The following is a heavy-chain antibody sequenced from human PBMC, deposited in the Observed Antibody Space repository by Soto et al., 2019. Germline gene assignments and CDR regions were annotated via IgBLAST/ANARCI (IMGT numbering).Heavy chain of an antibody. CDR2: ISHDGGVK. CDR1: GFTFSTTG. V-gene: IGHV3-30*18. J-gene: IGHJ5*02. D-gene: IGHD6-19*01. Sequence: QVHLVESGGGVVQPGRSLRLSCAASGFTFSTTGMHWVRQAPGKGLEWVAMISHDGGVKHYTDSVKGRFTISRDTSNNTVYLQMNSLRPEDTAMYHCAKDLYGAGWYNYFDPWGKGTLVTVSS. CDR3: AKDLYGAGWYNYFDP.